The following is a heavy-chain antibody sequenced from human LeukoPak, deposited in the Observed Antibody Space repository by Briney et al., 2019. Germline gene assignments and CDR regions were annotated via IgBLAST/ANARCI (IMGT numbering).Heavy chain of an antibody. CDR1: GGSFSGYY. CDR3: ARGFRGVPAAIPYYYMDV. V-gene: IGHV4-34*01. Sequence: SETLSLTCAVYGGSFSGYYWSWIRQPPGKGLEWIGEINHSGSTNYNPSLKSRVTISVDTSKNQFSLKLSSVTAADTAVYYCARGFRGVPAAIPYYYMDVWGKGTTVTVSS. J-gene: IGHJ6*03. D-gene: IGHD2-2*02. CDR2: INHSGST.